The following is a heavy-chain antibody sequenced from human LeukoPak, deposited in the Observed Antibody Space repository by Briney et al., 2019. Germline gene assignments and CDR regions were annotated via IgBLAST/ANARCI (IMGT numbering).Heavy chain of an antibody. CDR2: IYYSGST. V-gene: IGHV4-59*01. CDR3: ARDHRLPAAPGYYYYGMDV. D-gene: IGHD2-2*01. J-gene: IGHJ6*02. Sequence: PSETLSLTCTVSGGSISSYYWSWLRQPPGKGLEWIGYIYYSGSTNYNPSLKSRVTISVDTSKNQFSLKLSSVTAADTAVYYCARDHRLPAAPGYYYYGMDVWGQGTTVTVSS. CDR1: GGSISSYY.